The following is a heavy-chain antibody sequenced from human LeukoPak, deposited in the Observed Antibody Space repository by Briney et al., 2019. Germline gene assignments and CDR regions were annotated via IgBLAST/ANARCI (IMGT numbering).Heavy chain of an antibody. J-gene: IGHJ6*02. CDR3: ARSSSSSGRYGGLDV. CDR2: INYSGKT. V-gene: IGHV4-39*01. CDR1: CDSFTSTDDF. D-gene: IGHD3-22*01. Sequence: SETLSLTCTVSCDSFTSTDDFWGGIRRPPGKGLEWIGSINYSGKTYYNPSLKSRVIISVDTSKNQVSLRLSSVTAADTAVYYCARSSSSSGRYGGLDVWGQGTTVTVSS.